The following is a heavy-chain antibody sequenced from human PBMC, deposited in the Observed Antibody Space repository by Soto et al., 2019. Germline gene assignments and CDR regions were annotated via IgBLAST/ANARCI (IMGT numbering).Heavy chain of an antibody. CDR3: AKDREYDFWSGYYWDF. CDR1: ALTLRSHA. D-gene: IGHD3-3*01. Sequence: GGSLRLSCAASALTLRSHAMSWVRQAPGKGLEWVSAISGGAERTYYADSVKGRFTVSRDNSKNTLYLQMNSLRVEDTAVYYCAKDREYDFWSGYYWDFWGQGTLVTVSS. V-gene: IGHV3-23*01. J-gene: IGHJ4*02. CDR2: ISGGAERT.